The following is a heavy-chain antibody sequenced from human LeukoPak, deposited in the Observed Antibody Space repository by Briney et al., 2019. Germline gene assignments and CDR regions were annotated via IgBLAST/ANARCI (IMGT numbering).Heavy chain of an antibody. J-gene: IGHJ4*02. V-gene: IGHV3-30*02. Sequence: GGSLRLSCAASGFTFSGCGMHWVRQAPGKGLEWVAFIWYDGRDKYYADSVKGRFTISRDNSKNTLYLQMNSLRAEDTAVYYCAKGSLQWLVLLYYRGQGTLVTVSS. D-gene: IGHD6-19*01. CDR2: IWYDGRDK. CDR1: GFTFSGCG. CDR3: AKGSLQWLVLLYY.